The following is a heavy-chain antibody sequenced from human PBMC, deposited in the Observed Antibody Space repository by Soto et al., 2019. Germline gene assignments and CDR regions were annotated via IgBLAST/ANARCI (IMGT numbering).Heavy chain of an antibody. CDR1: SGSISSNNW. D-gene: IGHD2-15*01. V-gene: IGHV4-4*02. Sequence: QVQLQESGPGLVKPSGTLSLTCAVSSGSISSNNWWSWVRQPPGKGLEWIGEIYHSGSTNYNPFLRSRVTISGDKSKNQFSLKLSSVTAADTAVYYCARADCSGGSCYSSANWFDPWGQGTLVTVSS. J-gene: IGHJ5*02. CDR3: ARADCSGGSCYSSANWFDP. CDR2: IYHSGST.